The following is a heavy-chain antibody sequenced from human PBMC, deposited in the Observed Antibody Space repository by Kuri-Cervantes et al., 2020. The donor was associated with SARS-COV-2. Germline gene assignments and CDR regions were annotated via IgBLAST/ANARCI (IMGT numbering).Heavy chain of an antibody. Sequence: ASVKVSCKASGYTFTSYGISWVRQAPGQGLEWMGWISAYNGNTNYAQKLQGRVTMTTDTSTSTAYMELRSLRSDDTAVYYCAREGYCSSTSYSQGGPYAFDIWGQGTVVTVSS. CDR1: GYTFTSYG. CDR3: AREGYCSSTSYSQGGPYAFDI. J-gene: IGHJ3*02. D-gene: IGHD2-2*01. CDR2: ISAYNGNT. V-gene: IGHV1-18*01.